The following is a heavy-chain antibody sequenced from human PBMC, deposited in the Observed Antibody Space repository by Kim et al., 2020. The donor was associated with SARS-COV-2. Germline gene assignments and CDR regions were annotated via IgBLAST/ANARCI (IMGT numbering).Heavy chain of an antibody. J-gene: IGHJ4*02. CDR2: IYPGDSDT. V-gene: IGHV5-51*01. D-gene: IGHD3-10*01. Sequence: GESLKISCKGSGYSFTSYWIGWVRQMPGKGLEWMGIIYPGDSDTRYSPSFQDQVTISADKSISTAYLQWSSLKASDTAMYYCARHTIGGYYGSGSQNDYWGQGTLVTVSS. CDR3: ARHTIGGYYGSGSQNDY. CDR1: GYSFTSYW.